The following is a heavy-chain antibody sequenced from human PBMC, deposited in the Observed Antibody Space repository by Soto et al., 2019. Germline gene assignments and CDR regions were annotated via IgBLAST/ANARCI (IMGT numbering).Heavy chain of an antibody. Sequence: SETLSLTCTVSGGSISSSSYYWGWIRQPPGKGLEWIGSIYYSGSTYYNPSLKSRVTISVDTSKNQFSLKLSSVTAADTAVYYCARLNTAMAIAVDYWGQGTLVTVSS. CDR1: GGSISSSSYY. CDR3: ARLNTAMAIAVDY. CDR2: IYYSGST. V-gene: IGHV4-39*01. D-gene: IGHD5-18*01. J-gene: IGHJ4*02.